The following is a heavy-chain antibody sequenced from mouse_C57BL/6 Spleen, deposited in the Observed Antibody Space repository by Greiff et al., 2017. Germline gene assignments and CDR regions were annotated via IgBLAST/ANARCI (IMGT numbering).Heavy chain of an antibody. D-gene: IGHD3-2*02. V-gene: IGHV1-82*01. CDR1: GYAFSSSW. CDR2: IYPGDGDT. CDR3: ARDSSGYDYFDY. J-gene: IGHJ2*01. Sequence: QVQLQQSGPELVKPGASVKISCKASGYAFSSSWMNWVKQRPGQGLEWIGRIYPGDGDTNYNGKFKGKATLTADKSSSTAYMQLSSLTSEDSAVYFCARDSSGYDYFDYWGQGTTLTVSS.